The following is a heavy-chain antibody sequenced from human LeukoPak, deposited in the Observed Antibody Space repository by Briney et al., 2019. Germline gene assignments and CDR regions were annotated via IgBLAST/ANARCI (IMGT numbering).Heavy chain of an antibody. D-gene: IGHD3-16*02. CDR1: GFTFSSYG. V-gene: IGHV3-30*18. CDR2: ISYDGSNK. J-gene: IGHJ5*02. Sequence: GGSLRLSCAASGFTFSSYGMHWVRQAPGKGLEWVAVISYDGSNKYYADSVKGRFTISRDNSKNTLYLQMNSLRAEDTAVYCCAKARMITFGGVIVPPFDPWGQGTLVTVSS. CDR3: AKARMITFGGVIVPPFDP.